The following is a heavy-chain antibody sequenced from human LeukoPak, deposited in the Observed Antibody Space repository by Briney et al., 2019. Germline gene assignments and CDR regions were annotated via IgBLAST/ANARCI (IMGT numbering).Heavy chain of an antibody. CDR2: ISSSSSYI. J-gene: IGHJ4*02. D-gene: IGHD6-19*01. V-gene: IGHV3-21*01. CDR3: ARELSSGWSY. Sequence: PGGSLRLSSAASGFTFSSYSMNWVRQAPGKGLEWVSSISSSSSYIYYADSVKGRFTISRDNAKNSLYLQMNSLRAEDTAVYYCARELSSGWSYWGQGTLVTVSS. CDR1: GFTFSSYS.